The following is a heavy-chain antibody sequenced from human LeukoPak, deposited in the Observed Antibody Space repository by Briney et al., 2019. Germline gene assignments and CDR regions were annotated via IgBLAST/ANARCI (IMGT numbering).Heavy chain of an antibody. CDR2: IKQDGSEK. CDR1: GFTFSSYW. D-gene: IGHD6-19*01. J-gene: IGHJ3*02. Sequence: GGSLRLSCAASGFTFSSYWMSWVRQAPGKGLEWVANIKQDGSEKYYVDSVKGRFTISRDNAKNSLYLQMNSLRAEDTAVYYCARWGGLRQWLIGNDAFDIWGQGTMVTVSS. V-gene: IGHV3-7*01. CDR3: ARWGGLRQWLIGNDAFDI.